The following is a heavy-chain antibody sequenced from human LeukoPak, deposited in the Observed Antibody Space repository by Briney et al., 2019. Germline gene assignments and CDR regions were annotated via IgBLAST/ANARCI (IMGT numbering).Heavy chain of an antibody. D-gene: IGHD6-19*01. Sequence: PETLSLTCVVSGDSLTSNWWSWVRQSPGKGLEWIGEIFHSGSTTYNPSLKSRVTMSIDTSRTQFSLKLSSVTAADTAVYYCARVGYSSGWYGGNWFDPWGQGTLVTVSS. CDR2: IFHSGST. CDR3: ARVGYSSGWYGGNWFDP. J-gene: IGHJ5*02. V-gene: IGHV4-4*03. CDR1: GDSLTSNW.